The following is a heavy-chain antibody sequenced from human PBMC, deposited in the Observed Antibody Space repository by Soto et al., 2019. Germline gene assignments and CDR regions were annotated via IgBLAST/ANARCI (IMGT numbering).Heavy chain of an antibody. V-gene: IGHV1-18*01. D-gene: IGHD5-18*01. CDR1: GYTFYSRS. CDR2: INGDYGNT. Sequence: QAQLVQSGAEVKKPGASVKVSCKACGYTFYSRSISWVRQAHGQGLEWMGRINGDYGNTQYAQKFRGRVTMTTDTSTTTVYMELTNLRSDDTAVYYCARCIQGDYYYGMDVWGQGTTVTVSS. CDR3: ARCIQGDYYYGMDV. J-gene: IGHJ6*02.